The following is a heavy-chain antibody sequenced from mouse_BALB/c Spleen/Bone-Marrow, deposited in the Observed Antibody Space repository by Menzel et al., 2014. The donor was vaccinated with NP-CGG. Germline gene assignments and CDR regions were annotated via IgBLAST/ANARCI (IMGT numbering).Heavy chain of an antibody. D-gene: IGHD1-1*01. CDR2: IDPANGNT. CDR1: GFNIKDTY. J-gene: IGHJ3*01. CDR3: ALYYYGSSGFAY. Sequence: VQLQQSGAELVKPGASVKLSCTASGFNIKDTYMHWVKQRPEQGLEWIGRIDPANGNTKYDPKFQGKATITADTSSNTAYRQPSSLTAEDTAVYYGALYYYGSSGFAYWGQGTLVTVSA. V-gene: IGHV14-3*02.